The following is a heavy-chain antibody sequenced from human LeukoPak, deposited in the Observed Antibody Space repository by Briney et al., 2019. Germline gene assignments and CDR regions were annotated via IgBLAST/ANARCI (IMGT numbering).Heavy chain of an antibody. CDR3: ARGGRRFDS. CDR2: ISSGSDYI. J-gene: IGHJ5*01. D-gene: IGHD2-15*01. V-gene: IGHV3-21*01. CDR1: GFSQSLYS. Sequence: GGSLRLSCAASGFSQSLYSMHWARGAPGKAVEWVSFISSGSDYIFYRDSLKGRFSISRDNGKNSLYLQMNSLRAEDTAVYYCARGGRRFDSWGQGTLVSVSS.